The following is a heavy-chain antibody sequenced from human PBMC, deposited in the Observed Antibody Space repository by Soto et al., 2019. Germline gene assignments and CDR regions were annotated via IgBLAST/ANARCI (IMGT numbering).Heavy chain of an antibody. CDR1: GFTFSSYW. D-gene: IGHD6-13*01. Sequence: EVQLVESGGGLVQPGGSLRLSCVDSGFTFSSYWMSWVRQAPVKGLEWVGNIKQDGSEENYVDSVKGRFTISRDNAKNSMYLQMNSLGVEDTAVYYCARLAASGRGWDVWGQGTTVVVSS. J-gene: IGHJ6*02. CDR2: IKQDGSEE. CDR3: ARLAASGRGWDV. V-gene: IGHV3-7*01.